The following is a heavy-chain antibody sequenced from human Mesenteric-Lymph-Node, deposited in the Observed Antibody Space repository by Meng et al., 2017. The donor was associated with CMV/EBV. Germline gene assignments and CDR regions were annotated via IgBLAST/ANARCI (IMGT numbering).Heavy chain of an antibody. D-gene: IGHD4-17*01. CDR1: GHTFNNYD. Sequence: ASVKVSCKASGHTFNNYDINWVRQATGQELEWMGWINVNSGNTDYEQKFQGRVTFTRNTSTSTAYMELSSLISEDAAVYYCARGLTVFDGMDVWGQGTTVTVSS. CDR2: INVNSGNT. V-gene: IGHV1-8*03. CDR3: ARGLTVFDGMDV. J-gene: IGHJ6*02.